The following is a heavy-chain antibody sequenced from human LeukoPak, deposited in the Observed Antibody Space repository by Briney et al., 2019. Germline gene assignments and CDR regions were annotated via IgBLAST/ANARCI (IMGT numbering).Heavy chain of an antibody. CDR1: GGTFSSYA. V-gene: IGHV1-69*05. J-gene: IGHJ4*02. CDR2: IIPIFGTA. CDR3: ARDRIAAADHDLDY. Sequence: SVKVSCKASGGTFSSYAISWVRQAPGQGLEWMGRIIPIFGTANYAQKFQGRVTITTDESTSTAYMELSSLRSEATAVYYCARDRIAAADHDLDYWGQGTLVTVSS. D-gene: IGHD6-13*01.